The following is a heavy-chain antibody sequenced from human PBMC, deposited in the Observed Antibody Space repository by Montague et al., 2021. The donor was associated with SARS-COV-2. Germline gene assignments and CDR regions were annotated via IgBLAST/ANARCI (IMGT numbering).Heavy chain of an antibody. CDR3: VSLWKYGSGSHYAPWDYYDYGVDV. J-gene: IGHJ6*02. CDR1: GVSITSSSYY. V-gene: IGHV4-39*01. Sequence: SETLSLTCSVSGVSITSSSYYWGWIRQSPDKGLEWIGNIYYSGSTYYNPSLKSRVTISVDTSKYQFSLKLSSVTAADTAVYYCVSLWKYGSGSHYAPWDYYDYGVDVWGQGTTVTVSS. D-gene: IGHD3-10*01. CDR2: IYYSGST.